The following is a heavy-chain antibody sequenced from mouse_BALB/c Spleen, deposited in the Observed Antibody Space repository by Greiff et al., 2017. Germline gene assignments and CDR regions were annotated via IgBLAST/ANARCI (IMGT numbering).Heavy chain of an antibody. CDR3: ASYYYGSSAY. CDR1: GFNIKDYY. Sequence: VHVKQSGAELVRPGALVKLSCKASGFNIKDYYMHWVKQRPEQGLEWIGWIDPENGNTIYDPKFQGKASITADTSSNTAYLQLSSLTSEDTAVYYCASYYYGSSAYWGQGTLVTVSA. D-gene: IGHD1-1*01. CDR2: IDPENGNT. V-gene: IGHV14-1*02. J-gene: IGHJ3*01.